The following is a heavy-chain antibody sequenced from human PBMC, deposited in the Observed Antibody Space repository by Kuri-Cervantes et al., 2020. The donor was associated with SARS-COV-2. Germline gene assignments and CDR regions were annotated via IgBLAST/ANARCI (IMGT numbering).Heavy chain of an antibody. V-gene: IGHV3-23*03. D-gene: IGHD3-10*01. CDR1: GFTVSSNY. Sequence: GESLKIFCAASGFTVSSNYMSWVRQAPGKGLEWVSVIYSGGSSTYYADSVKGRFTISRDNSKNTLYLQMNSLRAEDTAVYYCAKVSGLWFGELPYLGGFRRSYFDYWGQGTLVTVSS. CDR2: IYSGGSST. CDR3: AKVSGLWFGELPYLGGFRRSYFDY. J-gene: IGHJ4*02.